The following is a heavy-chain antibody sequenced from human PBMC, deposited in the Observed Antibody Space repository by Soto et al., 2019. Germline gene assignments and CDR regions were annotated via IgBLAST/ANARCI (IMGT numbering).Heavy chain of an antibody. J-gene: IGHJ4*02. CDR2: IYYSGST. CDR1: GGSISSSSYY. Sequence: SETLSLTCTVSGGSISSSSYYWGWIRQPPGKGLEWIGSIYYSGSTYYNPSLKSRVTISVDTSKDQFSLKLSSVTAADTAVYYCASDLVVPAATTIRYFDYWGQGTLVTVSS. V-gene: IGHV4-39*01. CDR3: ASDLVVPAATTIRYFDY. D-gene: IGHD2-2*01.